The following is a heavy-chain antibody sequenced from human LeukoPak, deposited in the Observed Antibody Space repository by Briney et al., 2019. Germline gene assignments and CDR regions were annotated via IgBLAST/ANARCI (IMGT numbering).Heavy chain of an antibody. CDR3: ARDAYRGYYFDY. CDR2: ISYDGSNK. CDR1: GFTFSSCA. D-gene: IGHD4-11*01. Sequence: GRSLRLSCAASGFTFSSCAMHWVRQAPGKGLEWVAVISYDGSNKYYADSVKGRFTISRGNAKNSLYLQMNSLRAEDTAVYYCARDAYRGYYFDYWGQGTLVTVSS. J-gene: IGHJ4*02. V-gene: IGHV3-30*04.